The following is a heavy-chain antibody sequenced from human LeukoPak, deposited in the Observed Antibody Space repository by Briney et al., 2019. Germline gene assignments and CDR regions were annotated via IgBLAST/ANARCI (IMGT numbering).Heavy chain of an antibody. V-gene: IGHV3-23*01. CDR2: ISGSGGST. CDR1: GFTFSSYA. D-gene: IGHD6-19*01. Sequence: GGSLRLSCAASGFTFSSYAMSWVRQAPGKGLEWVSPISGSGGSTYYADSVKGRFTISRDNSENTLYLQMNSLRAEDTAVYYCAKGVAVASPYYFDYWGQGTLVTVSS. CDR3: AKGVAVASPYYFDY. J-gene: IGHJ4*02.